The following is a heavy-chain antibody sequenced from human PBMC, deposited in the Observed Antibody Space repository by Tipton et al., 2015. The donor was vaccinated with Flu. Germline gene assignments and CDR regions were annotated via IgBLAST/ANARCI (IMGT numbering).Heavy chain of an antibody. D-gene: IGHD6-13*01. J-gene: IGHJ6*02. Sequence: TLSLTCTVSGGSISSYYWSWIRQPAGKGLEWIGRIYTSGSTNYNPSLKSRVTMSVDTSKNQFSLKLSSVTAADTAVYYCARDGFSSSGWSGPRNSAYYYYSGMAVWGQGTPVTASS. V-gene: IGHV4-4*07. CDR2: IYTSGST. CDR3: ARDGFSSSGWSGPRNSAYYYYSGMAV. CDR1: GGSISSYY.